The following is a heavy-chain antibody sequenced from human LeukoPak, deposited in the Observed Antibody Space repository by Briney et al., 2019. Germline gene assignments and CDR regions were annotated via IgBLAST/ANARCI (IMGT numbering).Heavy chain of an antibody. J-gene: IGHJ6*03. CDR1: GGSINNYY. CDR2: ISYSGST. V-gene: IGHV4-59*01. Sequence: SETLSLTCTVSGGSINNYYWTWIRQPPGKGLEWLGYISYSGSTSYIPSLKSRVTISVDTSKNQYSLKVSSVTAADTAVYYCARTPKTVKNYYYMDVWGKGTTVTISS. D-gene: IGHD4-17*01. CDR3: ARTPKTVKNYYYMDV.